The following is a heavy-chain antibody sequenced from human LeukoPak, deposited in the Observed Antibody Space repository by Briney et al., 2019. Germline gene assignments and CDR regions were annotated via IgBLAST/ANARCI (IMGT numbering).Heavy chain of an antibody. J-gene: IGHJ6*02. D-gene: IGHD2-8*02. Sequence: AGGSLRLSCAASGFSLSGYWMHWVRQAPGKGLVWVSRISSEGSGTTYADSVKGRFTISRDNSKNTLYLQMNSLRDEDAAVYHCTRVQAGRSGLMDVWGRGTTVTVSS. CDR2: ISSEGSGT. CDR1: GFSLSGYW. CDR3: TRVQAGRSGLMDV. V-gene: IGHV3-74*01.